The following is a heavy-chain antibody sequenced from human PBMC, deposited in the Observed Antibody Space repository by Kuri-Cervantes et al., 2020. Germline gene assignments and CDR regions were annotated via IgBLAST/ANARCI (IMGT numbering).Heavy chain of an antibody. J-gene: IGHJ4*02. CDR1: GYTYTSYD. D-gene: IGHD1-26*01. V-gene: IGHV1-8*01. CDR3: AAESLVGATAEFDY. CDR2: MNPNSGNT. Sequence: ASVKVSCKASGYTYTSYDINWVRQATGQGLEWMGWMNPNSGNTGYAQKFQGRVTMTRNTSISTAYMELSSLRSEDTAVYYCAAESLVGATAEFDYWGQGTLVTVSS.